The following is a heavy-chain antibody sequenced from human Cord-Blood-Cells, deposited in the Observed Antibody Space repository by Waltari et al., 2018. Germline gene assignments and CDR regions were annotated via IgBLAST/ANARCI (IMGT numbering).Heavy chain of an antibody. V-gene: IGHV4-39*01. D-gene: IGHD2-2*01. CDR1: GGSISSSSYY. J-gene: IGHJ4*02. CDR3: ARQDIVVVPAAIGYFDY. Sequence: QLQLQESGPGLVKPSETLSLTCTVSGGSISSSSYYWGWIRQPPGKGLEWIGSIYYSGSTYYNPPLKSRVTISVDTSKNQFSLKLSSVTAADTAVYYCARQDIVVVPAAIGYFDYWGQGTLVTVSS. CDR2: IYYSGST.